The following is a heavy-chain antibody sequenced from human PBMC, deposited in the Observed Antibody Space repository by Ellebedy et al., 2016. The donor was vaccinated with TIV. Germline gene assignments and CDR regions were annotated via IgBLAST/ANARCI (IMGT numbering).Heavy chain of an antibody. V-gene: IGHV3-74*01. CDR3: ARGSWACSGSMDV. CDR2: MKGEGSSV. Sequence: GESLKISCAASGYPFSSYWVYWVRHTPGKGLECVSRMKGEGSSVTYADSVKGRFTISSDNAKNTLYLQMNSLRAEDTAVYYCARGSWACSGSMDVWGQGTTVTVSS. J-gene: IGHJ6*02. CDR1: GYPFSSYW. D-gene: IGHD6-19*01.